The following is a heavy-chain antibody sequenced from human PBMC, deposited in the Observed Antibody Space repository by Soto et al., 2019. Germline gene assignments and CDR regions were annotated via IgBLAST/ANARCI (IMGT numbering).Heavy chain of an antibody. D-gene: IGHD2-15*01. CDR1: GGSVRAPDW. J-gene: IGHJ5*01. CDR2: VHISGHS. Sequence: SDPLSLTCTLSGGSVRAPDWWNWVRQSPDKGLEWIAEVHISGHSNYNPSLTSRVSVSIDSSKSQFYLNLNSVTAADTAIYYWARVRKGCSAKNCYSDPWGQGTQVTVSS. CDR3: ARVRKGCSAKNCYSDP. V-gene: IGHV4-4*02.